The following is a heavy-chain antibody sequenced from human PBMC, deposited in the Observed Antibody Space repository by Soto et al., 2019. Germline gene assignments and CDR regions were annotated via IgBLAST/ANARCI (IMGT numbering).Heavy chain of an antibody. CDR1: GSTFSTYG. Sequence: QVQLVESGGGVVQPGRSLRLSCAASGSTFSTYGMHWVHQAPGKGLEWVAVISYDGRNKYYADSVKGRFTISRDDSKNTLYLQMNSLRVEDSAVYYCASHLAGQPVDYWGQGTLVTVSS. D-gene: IGHD2-15*01. J-gene: IGHJ4*02. CDR3: ASHLAGQPVDY. CDR2: ISYDGRNK. V-gene: IGHV3-30*03.